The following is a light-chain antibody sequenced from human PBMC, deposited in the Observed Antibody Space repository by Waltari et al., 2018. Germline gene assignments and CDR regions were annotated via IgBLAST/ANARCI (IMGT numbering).Light chain of an antibody. CDR3: SSFAGRWV. Sequence: QSALTQPPSASGSPGQSVTISCTGTSSDFGNYNFVSWYQQPPGNAPKVIIYEVTKRSAGVPVRFAGSKSGNTASLTVSGLQAEDEADYYCSSFAGRWVFGGGTKLTVL. CDR2: EVT. V-gene: IGLV2-8*01. CDR1: SSDFGNYNF. J-gene: IGLJ3*02.